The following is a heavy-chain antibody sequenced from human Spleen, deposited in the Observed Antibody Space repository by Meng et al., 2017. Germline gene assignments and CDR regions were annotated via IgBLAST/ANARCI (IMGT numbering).Heavy chain of an antibody. J-gene: IGHJ4*02. CDR3: ARASSADYYDSSGYSPFDY. V-gene: IGHV3-30*01. Sequence: GESLKISCAASGFTFSSYAMHWVRQAPGKGLEWVAVISYDGSNKYYADSVKGRFTISRDNSKNTLYLQMNSLRAEDTAVYYCARASSADYYDSSGYSPFDYWGQGTLVTVSS. CDR1: GFTFSSYA. CDR2: ISYDGSNK. D-gene: IGHD3-22*01.